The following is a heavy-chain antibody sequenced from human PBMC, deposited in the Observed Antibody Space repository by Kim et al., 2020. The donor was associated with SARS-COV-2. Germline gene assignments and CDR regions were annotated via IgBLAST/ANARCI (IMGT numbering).Heavy chain of an antibody. Sequence: GGSLRLSCAASGFTFSSYWMSWVRQAPGKGLEWVANIKQDGSEKYYVDSVKGRFTISRDNAKNSLYLQMNSLRAEDTAVYYCARDLSSDILTGRPYFDYWGQGTLVTVTS. D-gene: IGHD3-9*01. CDR2: IKQDGSEK. J-gene: IGHJ4*02. V-gene: IGHV3-7*01. CDR3: ARDLSSDILTGRPYFDY. CDR1: GFTFSSYW.